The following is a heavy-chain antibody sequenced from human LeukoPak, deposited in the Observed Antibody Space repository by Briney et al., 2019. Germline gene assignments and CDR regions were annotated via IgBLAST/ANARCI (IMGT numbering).Heavy chain of an antibody. D-gene: IGHD3-22*01. CDR2: IYYSGST. V-gene: IGHV4-39*07. J-gene: IGHJ4*02. CDR3: ARGRDYDYSGYYFDY. CDR1: GGSISSSSYY. Sequence: SETLSLTCTVSGGSISSSSYYWGWIRQPPGKGLEWIGSIYYSGSTYYNPSLKSRVTISVDTSKNQFCLKLSSVTAADTALYYCARGRDYDYSGYYFDYWGQGTLVTVSS.